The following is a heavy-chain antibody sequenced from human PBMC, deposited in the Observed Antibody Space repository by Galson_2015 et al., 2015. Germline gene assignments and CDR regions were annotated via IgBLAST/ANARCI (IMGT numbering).Heavy chain of an antibody. D-gene: IGHD2-2*01. CDR2: ITSSGGSK. CDR3: ATHCSRSSCYFPTDGY. CDR1: GFTFSSYT. Sequence: SLRLSCAASGFTFSSYTMGWVRQAPGKGLEWVSTITSSGGSKFYVDSVKGRFTVSRDNSSNTLYLQMNSLRAEDTAIYYCATHCSRSSCYFPTDGYWGQGNLVTVSS. J-gene: IGHJ4*02. V-gene: IGHV3-23*01.